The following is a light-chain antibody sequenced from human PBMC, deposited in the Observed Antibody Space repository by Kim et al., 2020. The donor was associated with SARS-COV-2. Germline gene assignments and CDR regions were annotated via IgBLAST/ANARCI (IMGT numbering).Light chain of an antibody. V-gene: IGKV3-20*01. CDR3: QQYGSSPRS. CDR1: QSVSSSY. CDR2: GAS. J-gene: IGKJ5*01. Sequence: SRGERATLSCRASQSVSSSYLAWYQQKPGQAPRLLIYGASSRATGIPDRFSGSGSGTDFTLTISRLEPEDFAVYYCQQYGSSPRSFGQGTRLEIK.